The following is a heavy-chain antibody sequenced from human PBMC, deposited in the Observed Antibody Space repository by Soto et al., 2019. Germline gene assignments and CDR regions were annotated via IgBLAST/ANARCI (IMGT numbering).Heavy chain of an antibody. D-gene: IGHD3-10*01. V-gene: IGHV1-69*19. CDR3: AREVQVHTPAFVY. J-gene: IGHJ4*02. CDR2: ISPMFGAA. CDR1: GGTFNTYA. Sequence: QVQLVQSGAEMKKPGSSVKVSCQSSGGTFNTYAMNWVRQAPGQGPEWMGDISPMFGAANYAPKFQGRVTITADESTGTWYLQLSRLTSEDTALYFCAREVQVHTPAFVYWGQGTLVTVSS.